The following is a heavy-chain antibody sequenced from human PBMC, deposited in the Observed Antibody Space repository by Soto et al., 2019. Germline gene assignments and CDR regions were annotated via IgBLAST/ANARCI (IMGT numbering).Heavy chain of an antibody. Sequence: SWSISLPSSFSGGSISSGRYYWSWIRQHLGKGLEWIGYIYYSGSTYYNPSLKSRVTISVDTSKNQFSLKLSSVTAADTAVYYCARDGMGSGSSYGIVYWGQGTLVTVSS. CDR1: GGSISSGRYY. D-gene: IGHD3-22*01. J-gene: IGHJ4*02. CDR2: IYYSGST. CDR3: ARDGMGSGSSYGIVY. V-gene: IGHV4-31*03.